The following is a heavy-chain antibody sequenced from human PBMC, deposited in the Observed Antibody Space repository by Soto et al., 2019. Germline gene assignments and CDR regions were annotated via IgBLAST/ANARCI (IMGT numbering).Heavy chain of an antibody. V-gene: IGHV4-59*08. J-gene: IGHJ3*02. Sequence: SETLSLTCTVSGGSISSYYWSWIRQPPGKGLEWIGNIYYSGSTNYNPSLKSRVTISVDTSKNQFSLKLSSVTAADTAVYYCARLPHYDILTGYTLDAFDIWGQGTMVTVSS. D-gene: IGHD3-9*01. CDR3: ARLPHYDILTGYTLDAFDI. CDR2: IYYSGST. CDR1: GGSISSYY.